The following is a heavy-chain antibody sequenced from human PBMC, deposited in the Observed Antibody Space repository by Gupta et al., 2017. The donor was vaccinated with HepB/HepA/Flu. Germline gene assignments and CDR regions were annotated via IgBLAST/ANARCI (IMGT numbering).Heavy chain of an antibody. Sequence: EVQLLESGGGLVQPGGSLRLSCAASGFTFSSYAMSWVRQAPGKGLEWVSAISGSGGSTYYADSVKGRVTISRDNSKNTLDLQMNSLRAEETAVYDCAKAYCSSTSVDAANWFDPGGQVTMVTVYS. V-gene: IGHV3-23*01. CDR2: ISGSGGST. CDR3: AKAYCSSTSVDAANWFDP. D-gene: IGHD2-2*01. J-gene: IGHJ5*02. CDR1: GFTFSSYA.